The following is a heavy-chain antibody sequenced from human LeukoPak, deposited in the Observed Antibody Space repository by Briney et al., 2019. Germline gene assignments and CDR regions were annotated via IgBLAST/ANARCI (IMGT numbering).Heavy chain of an antibody. D-gene: IGHD6-6*01. V-gene: IGHV3-21*04. CDR1: GFTFSSYS. J-gene: IGHJ5*02. CDR3: VRGGIQYSSSYNWFDL. Sequence: GGSLRLSCAASGFTFSSYSMNWVRQAPGKGLEWVSSISSSSNYIYYADSVKGRFTISRDNAKNSLYLQMNSLRAEDTAVYYCVRGGIQYSSSYNWFDLWGQGTLVTVSS. CDR2: ISSSSNYI.